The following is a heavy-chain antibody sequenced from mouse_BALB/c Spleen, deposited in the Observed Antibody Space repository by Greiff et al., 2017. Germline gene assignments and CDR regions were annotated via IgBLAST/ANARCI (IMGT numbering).Heavy chain of an antibody. V-gene: IGHV14-3*02. CDR1: GFNIKDTY. Sequence: EVKLMESGAELVKPGASVKLSCTASGFNIKDTYMHWVKQRPEQGLEWIGRIDPANGNTKYDPKFQGKATITADTSSNTAYLQLSSLTSEDTAVYYCANGFAYWGQGTLVTVSA. CDR2: IDPANGNT. J-gene: IGHJ3*01. CDR3: ANGFAY.